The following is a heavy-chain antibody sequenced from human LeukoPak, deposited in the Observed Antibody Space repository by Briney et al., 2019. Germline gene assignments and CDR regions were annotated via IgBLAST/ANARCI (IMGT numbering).Heavy chain of an antibody. Sequence: PGGSLRLSCAASGFTFTNHWMSWVRRAPGKGLEWVANIKEDGSEKYYVDSVKGRFTVSRDNVKNSLFLQMNSLRVDDTAVYYCAKSGSSVFWSWGQGTLVTVSS. J-gene: IGHJ5*02. CDR1: GFTFTNHW. CDR3: AKSGSSVFWS. D-gene: IGHD3-3*02. V-gene: IGHV3-7*03. CDR2: IKEDGSEK.